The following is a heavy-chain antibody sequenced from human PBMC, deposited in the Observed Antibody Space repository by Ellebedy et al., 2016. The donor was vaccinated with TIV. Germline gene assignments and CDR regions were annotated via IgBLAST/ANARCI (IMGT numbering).Heavy chain of an antibody. Sequence: SVKVSXXASGGTFSSYAISWVRQAPGQGLEWMGGIIPIFGTANYAQKFQGRVKITADESTSTAYMELSSLRSEDTAVYYCARVRRDGSGSYYTGWYFDLWGRGTLVTVFS. CDR3: ARVRRDGSGSYYTGWYFDL. D-gene: IGHD3-10*01. J-gene: IGHJ2*01. V-gene: IGHV1-69*13. CDR2: IIPIFGTA. CDR1: GGTFSSYA.